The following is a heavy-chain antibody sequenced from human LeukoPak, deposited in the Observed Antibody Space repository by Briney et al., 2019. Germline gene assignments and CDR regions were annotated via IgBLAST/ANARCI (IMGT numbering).Heavy chain of an antibody. V-gene: IGHV1-46*01. J-gene: IGHJ4*02. D-gene: IGHD3-3*01. CDR2: ISPTTGST. CDR3: ARAITIFGAAIPAY. CDR1: GYAFTSDY. Sequence: ASVKVSCKASGYAFTSDYIHWVRRAPGQGLEWMGIISPTTGSTNYAQKFQGRVTMTRYMSTSTFYMELSSLRSEDTAVYYCARAITIFGAAIPAYWGQGTLVTVSS.